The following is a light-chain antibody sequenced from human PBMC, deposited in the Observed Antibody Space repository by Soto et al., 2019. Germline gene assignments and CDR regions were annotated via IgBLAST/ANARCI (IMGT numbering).Light chain of an antibody. J-gene: IGKJ4*01. Sequence: VMTQSPATLSVSPGERATLSCRASQSVGTNLAWYQQKPGQAPRLLIYDASTRATGMSARFSGSGSGTQFTLTISSLQSEDFAAYYCQQYDIWPLTFGGGTKVEIK. V-gene: IGKV3-15*01. CDR2: DAS. CDR1: QSVGTN. CDR3: QQYDIWPLT.